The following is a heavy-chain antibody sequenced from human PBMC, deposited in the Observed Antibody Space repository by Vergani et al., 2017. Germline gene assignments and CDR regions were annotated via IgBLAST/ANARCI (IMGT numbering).Heavy chain of an antibody. J-gene: IGHJ4*02. Sequence: QVQLQESGPGLVKPSETLSLICDVFDFISNGHYWGWIRQSPEKGLEWIGSLDASGSTYYSPSLKSRVAISIDTSKNHFSLRLSSVTAAGTAGYYFARHLRGYSYGVFDYWGQGREVTVSS. V-gene: IGHV4-38-2*01. D-gene: IGHD5-18*01. CDR1: DFISNGHY. CDR2: LDASGST. CDR3: ARHLRGYSYGVFDY.